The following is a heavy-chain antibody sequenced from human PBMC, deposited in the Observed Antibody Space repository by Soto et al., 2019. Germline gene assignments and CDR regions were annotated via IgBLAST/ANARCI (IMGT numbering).Heavy chain of an antibody. Sequence: GGSLRLSCAASGFTFSSYSMNWVRQAPGKGLEWVSSISSSSSYIYYSDSVKGRFTISRDNAKNSLYLQMNSLRAEDSAVYYCAMSDDTYYYDSSGYYYYYYYVMDVWGQGTTVTVSS. CDR3: AMSDDTYYYDSSGYYYYYYYVMDV. D-gene: IGHD3-22*01. CDR1: GFTFSSYS. V-gene: IGHV3-21*01. J-gene: IGHJ6*02. CDR2: ISSSSSYI.